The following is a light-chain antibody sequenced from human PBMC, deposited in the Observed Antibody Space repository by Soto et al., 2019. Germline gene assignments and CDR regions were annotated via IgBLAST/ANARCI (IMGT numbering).Light chain of an antibody. CDR2: DAS. V-gene: IGKV3-11*01. Sequence: EIVLTQSPATLSLSPGERATLSCRASQSVSSYLAWYQQKPGQAPRLLIYDASNRATGIPARLSGSGPGTDFTLTISRLKPEDFAVYYCQQRSNWPPGFTFGQGTKLEIK. J-gene: IGKJ2*01. CDR3: QQRSNWPPGFT. CDR1: QSVSSY.